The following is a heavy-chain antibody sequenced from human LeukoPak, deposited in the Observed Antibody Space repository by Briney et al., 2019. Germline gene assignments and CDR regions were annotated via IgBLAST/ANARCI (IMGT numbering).Heavy chain of an antibody. V-gene: IGHV1-18*01. Sequence: EASVKVSCKASGYTFTSYGISWVRQAPGQGLEWMGWISAYNGNTNYAQKLQGRVTMTRSTSISTAYMELSSLKSEDTAVYYCTRAPFYFDSSGWDWGQGTLVTVSS. D-gene: IGHD3-22*01. J-gene: IGHJ4*02. CDR1: GYTFTSYG. CDR2: ISAYNGNT. CDR3: TRAPFYFDSSGWD.